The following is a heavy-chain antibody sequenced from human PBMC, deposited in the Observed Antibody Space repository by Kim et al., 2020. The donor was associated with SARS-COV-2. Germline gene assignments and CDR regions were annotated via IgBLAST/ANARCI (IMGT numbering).Heavy chain of an antibody. CDR3: ARGHRTWIQLESRLLYYYGMDV. CDR1: GFTFSDYY. CDR2: ISSSGSTI. D-gene: IGHD5-18*01. Sequence: GGSLRLSCAASGFTFSDYYMSWIRQAPGKGLEWVSYISSSGSTIYYADSVKGRFTISRDNAKNSLYLQMNSLRAEDTAVYYCARGHRTWIQLESRLLYYYGMDVCGQGTTVTVSS. J-gene: IGHJ6*02. V-gene: IGHV3-11*04.